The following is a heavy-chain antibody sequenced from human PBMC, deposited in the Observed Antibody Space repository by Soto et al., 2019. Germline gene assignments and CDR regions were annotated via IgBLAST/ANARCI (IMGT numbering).Heavy chain of an antibody. V-gene: IGHV1-8*01. Sequence: QVQMVQSGAEVKKPGASVKVSCKASGYTFTSYDINWVRQATGQGLEWMGWMNPNSGNTGYAQKLQGRVTMTRNTSISTAYMELSSLRSEDTAVYYCASLPWANYYYYGMDVWGQGTTVTVYS. D-gene: IGHD7-27*01. CDR2: MNPNSGNT. CDR1: GYTFTSYD. J-gene: IGHJ6*02. CDR3: ASLPWANYYYYGMDV.